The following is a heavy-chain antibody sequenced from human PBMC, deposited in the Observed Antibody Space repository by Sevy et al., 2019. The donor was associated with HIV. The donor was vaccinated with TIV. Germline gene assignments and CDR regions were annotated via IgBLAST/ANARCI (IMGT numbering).Heavy chain of an antibody. V-gene: IGHV4-34*01. D-gene: IGHD3-22*01. CDR1: VGSFSGYY. CDR2: INPSGNT. J-gene: IGHJ2*01. CDR3: ARGGKWLFPSPVLGLGPWREHWVFVL. Sequence: SETLSLTCAVYVGSFSGYYWTWIRQSPGKGLEWIGEINPSGNTNYNPSLRSRVTISVDTSKNQFSLMLTSVTAAYTAVYYCARGGKWLFPSPVLGLGPWREHWVFVLWGRGTLVTVSS.